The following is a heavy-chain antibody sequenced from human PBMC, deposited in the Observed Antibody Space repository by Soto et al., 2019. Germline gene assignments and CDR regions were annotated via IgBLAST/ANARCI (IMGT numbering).Heavy chain of an antibody. CDR1: GGTFSSYA. V-gene: IGHV1-69*06. CDR3: ARAGGYDILTRYYQSAFDY. CDR2: IIPIFGTA. D-gene: IGHD3-9*01. Sequence: ASVKVSCKASGGTFSSYAISWVRQAPGQGLEWMGGIIPIFGTANYAQKFQGRVTITGDKSTSTAYMELSSLRSEDTAVYYCARAGGYDILTRYYQSAFDYWGKGTLVTVSS. J-gene: IGHJ4*02.